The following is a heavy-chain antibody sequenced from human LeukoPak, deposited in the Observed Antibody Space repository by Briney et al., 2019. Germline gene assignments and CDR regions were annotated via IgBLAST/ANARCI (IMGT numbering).Heavy chain of an antibody. CDR1: GGSISSYY. D-gene: IGHD6-19*01. CDR2: IYYSGST. V-gene: IGHV4-59*01. CDR3: ARVLAVAGTEYFQH. Sequence: PSETLSLTCTVSGGSISSYYWGWIRQPPGKGLEWIGYIYYSGSTNYNPSLKSRVTISVDTSKNQFSLKLSSVTAADTAVYYCARVLAVAGTEYFQHWGQGTLVTVSS. J-gene: IGHJ1*01.